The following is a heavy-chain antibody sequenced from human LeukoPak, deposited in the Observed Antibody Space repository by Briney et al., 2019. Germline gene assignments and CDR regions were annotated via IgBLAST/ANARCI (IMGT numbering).Heavy chain of an antibody. J-gene: IGHJ6*03. CDR1: GFTFSSYS. CDR2: ISSSSSYI. D-gene: IGHD3-10*01. Sequence: GGSLRLSCAASGFTFSSYSMNWVRQAPGKGLEWVSSISSSSSYIYYADSVKGRFTISRDNAKNSLYLQMNSLRAEDTAVYYCARPPRVLPGLTNPGYSYYMDVWGKGTTVTVSS. CDR3: ARPPRVLPGLTNPGYSYYMDV. V-gene: IGHV3-21*01.